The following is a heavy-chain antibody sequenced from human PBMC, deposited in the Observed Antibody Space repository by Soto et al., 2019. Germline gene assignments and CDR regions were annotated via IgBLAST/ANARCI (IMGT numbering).Heavy chain of an antibody. D-gene: IGHD3-22*01. Sequence: SETLSLTCSVSGASMTSSIYYWAWIRQAPGKGLEWIGSLNYGGTTYHSPPLEGRVTMSVDTSKKEFSLNVISVTAADTAIYYCARQSYFDGAGYYLGWFDPWGQGTLVTVSS. V-gene: IGHV4-39*01. CDR1: GASMTSSIYY. CDR2: LNYGGTT. J-gene: IGHJ5*02. CDR3: ARQSYFDGAGYYLGWFDP.